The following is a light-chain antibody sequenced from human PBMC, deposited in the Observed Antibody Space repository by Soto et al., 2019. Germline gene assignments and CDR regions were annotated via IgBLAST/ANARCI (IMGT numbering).Light chain of an antibody. J-gene: IGKJ1*01. CDR2: DAS. CDR3: LQYSSHSWT. Sequence: DIQMTPSPSSLSPSVGDRVTITCRASRSISDWLAWYQQKPGKAPELLIFDASNLKSGVSSRFSGSGSGTEFTLTISRLQPDDVATYYCLQYSSHSWTFGQGTKV. V-gene: IGKV1-5*01. CDR1: RSISDW.